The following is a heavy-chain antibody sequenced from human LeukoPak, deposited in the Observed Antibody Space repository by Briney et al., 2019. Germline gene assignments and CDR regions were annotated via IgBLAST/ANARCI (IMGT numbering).Heavy chain of an antibody. J-gene: IGHJ4*02. D-gene: IGHD3-10*01. CDR2: IRSDGSNN. CDR1: GFSFGDYD. V-gene: IGHV3-30*02. CDR3: AKYHSGRPFDY. Sequence: GGSLRLSCAASGFSFGDYDMHWVRQAPGKGLEWVAFIRSDGSNNYYADSVKGRFTISRDNSNNTLYLQMSSLRVEDTAVHYCAKYHSGRPFDYWGQGTLVTVSS.